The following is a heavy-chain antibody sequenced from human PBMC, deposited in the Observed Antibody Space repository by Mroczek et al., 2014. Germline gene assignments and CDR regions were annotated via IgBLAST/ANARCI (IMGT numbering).Heavy chain of an antibody. CDR1: GGSISSSSYY. D-gene: IGHD6-13*01. Sequence: QVQLQESGPGLVKPSETLSLTCTVSGGSISSSSYYWGWIRQPPGKGLEWIGSIYYSGSTYYNPSLKSRVTISVDTSKNQFSLKLSSVTAADTAVYYCSSSWYRRLFWEGRVFFDYVGPGNPGHRLL. CDR3: SSSWYRRLFWEGRVFFDY. V-gene: IGHV4-39*01. CDR2: IYYSGST. J-gene: IGHJ4*02.